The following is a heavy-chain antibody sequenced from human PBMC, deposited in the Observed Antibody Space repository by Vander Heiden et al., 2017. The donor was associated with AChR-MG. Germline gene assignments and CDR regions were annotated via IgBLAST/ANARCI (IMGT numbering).Heavy chain of an antibody. CDR1: GFTVSSNY. J-gene: IGHJ4*02. CDR2: IYSGGST. CDR3: ARDLGYCSGGSCPPAGY. D-gene: IGHD2-15*01. Sequence: EVQLVETGGGLIQPGGSLRLSCAASGFTVSSNYRSWVRQAPGKGLEWVSVIYSGGSTYYADSVKGRFTISRDNSKNTLYLQMNSLRAEDTAVYYCARDLGYCSGGSCPPAGYWGQGTLVTVSS. V-gene: IGHV3-53*02.